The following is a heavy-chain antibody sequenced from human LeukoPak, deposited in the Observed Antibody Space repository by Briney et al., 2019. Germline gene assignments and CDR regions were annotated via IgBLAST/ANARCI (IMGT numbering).Heavy chain of an antibody. CDR3: VRSGSSSVIFDL. V-gene: IGHV3-7*01. D-gene: IGHD6-6*01. J-gene: IGHJ4*02. Sequence: GGSLRLSCAASGITFSDYWMSWVRQAPGEGLEWVANIRPDGSDKYYVDSVKGRFIISRDNAKSSLSLQMNSLRVEDTAVYYCVRSGSSSVIFDLWGQGTLVTVSS. CDR2: IRPDGSDK. CDR1: GITFSDYW.